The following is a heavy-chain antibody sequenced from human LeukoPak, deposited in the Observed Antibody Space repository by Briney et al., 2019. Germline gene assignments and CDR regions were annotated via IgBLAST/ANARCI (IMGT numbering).Heavy chain of an antibody. CDR3: ARDGSYGGYGDY. D-gene: IGHD5-12*01. CDR2: INSRSSTL. Sequence: GGSLRLSCAASGFTFGSYSMNWARRAPGRGREWFSYINSRSSTLYYADSVKGRFTISRDNAINSLYLQMNSLRAEDTAVYYCARDGSYGGYGDYWGQGTLVTVSS. CDR1: GFTFGSYS. J-gene: IGHJ4*02. V-gene: IGHV3-48*01.